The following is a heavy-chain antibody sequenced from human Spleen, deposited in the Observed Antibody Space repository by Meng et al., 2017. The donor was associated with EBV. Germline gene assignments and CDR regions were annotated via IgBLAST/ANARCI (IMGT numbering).Heavy chain of an antibody. D-gene: IGHD6-25*01. CDR2: TNEDGRIT. Sequence: GQLVESGGALVQPGGSLRLSCAASGFSFSRYWMHWVRQVPGKGLVWVSRTNEDGRITNYADSVKGRFTISRDNTKNTLYLQMNSLRAEDTAVYFCSRDLVGSDDDWGQGTLVTVSS. V-gene: IGHV3-74*01. J-gene: IGHJ4*02. CDR1: GFSFSRYW. CDR3: SRDLVGSDDD.